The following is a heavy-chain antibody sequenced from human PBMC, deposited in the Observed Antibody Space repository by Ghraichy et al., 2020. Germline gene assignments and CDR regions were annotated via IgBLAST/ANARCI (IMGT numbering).Heavy chain of an antibody. V-gene: IGHV3-23*01. D-gene: IGHD5-24*01. Sequence: GGSLRLSCAASGFIFSRWTMNWVRQAPGKGLEWVSSIGGSGVAVYYADSVKGRFHISRDNSDNMLYLEMDSLRAEDTAVYYCAKGYTYGRIIGQEAFDMWDQGTIVTVS. CDR1: GFIFSRWT. CDR2: IGGSGVAV. CDR3: AKGYTYGRIIGQEAFDM. J-gene: IGHJ3*02.